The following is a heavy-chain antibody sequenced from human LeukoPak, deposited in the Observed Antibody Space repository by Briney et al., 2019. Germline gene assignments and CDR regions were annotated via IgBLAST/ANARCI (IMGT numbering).Heavy chain of an antibody. CDR1: GFTFSNAW. CDR2: IKSKTDGGTT. CDR3: YCSGGLVTGGYYYYYMDV. Sequence: KPGGSLRLSCAASGFTFSNAWMSWVREAPGKGLEWVGRIKSKTDGGTTDYAAPVKGRFTISRDDSKNTLYLQMNSLKTEDTAVYYCYCSGGLVTGGYYYYYMDVWGKGTTVTVSS. D-gene: IGHD3/OR15-3a*01. J-gene: IGHJ6*03. V-gene: IGHV3-15*01.